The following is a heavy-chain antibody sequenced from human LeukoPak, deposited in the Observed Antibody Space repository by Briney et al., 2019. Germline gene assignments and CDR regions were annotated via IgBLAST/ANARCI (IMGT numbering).Heavy chain of an antibody. V-gene: IGHV3-48*04. CDR2: ISSSSSTI. D-gene: IGHD3-22*01. CDR3: VRDDDRPDNGLDY. CDR1: GFTFSSYS. J-gene: IGHJ4*02. Sequence: GGSLRLSCAASGFTFSSYSVNWVRQAPGKGLEWVSYISSSSSTIYYADSVKGRFTISRDNAKNSLYLQMNSLRAEDTAVYYCVRDDDRPDNGLDYWGQGTLVTVSS.